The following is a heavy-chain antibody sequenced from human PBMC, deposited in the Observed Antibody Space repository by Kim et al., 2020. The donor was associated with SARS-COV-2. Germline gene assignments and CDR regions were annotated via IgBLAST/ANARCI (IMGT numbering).Heavy chain of an antibody. D-gene: IGHD3-16*01. CDR3: AREGPNTYYFDY. J-gene: IGHJ4*02. V-gene: IGHV1-46*01. Sequence: ASVKVSCKASGYTFTSYHMHWVRQAPGQGLEWMGFINASGRSASYPQKFQGRVTMTRDTSTSTVYMELSSLRPEDTAVYYCAREGPNTYYFDYWGQGTLVTVSS. CDR2: INASGRSA. CDR1: GYTFTSYH.